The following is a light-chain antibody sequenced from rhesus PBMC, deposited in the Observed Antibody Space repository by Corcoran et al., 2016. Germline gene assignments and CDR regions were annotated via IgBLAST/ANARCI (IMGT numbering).Light chain of an antibody. CDR3: QHSYGTPYS. J-gene: IGKJ2*01. V-gene: IGKV1-74*01. CDR1: ENVNNY. Sequence: DIQMTQSPSSLSASVGDRVTITCRASENVNNYLHWYQQKAGKAPNLLIYAASHLQSGVQSRFSGQGSGTEYTFTISSLQPEDVATYYCQHSYGTPYSFGQGTKVEIK. CDR2: AAS.